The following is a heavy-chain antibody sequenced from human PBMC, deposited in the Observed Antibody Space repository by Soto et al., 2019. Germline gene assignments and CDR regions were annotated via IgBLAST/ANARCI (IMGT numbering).Heavy chain of an antibody. Sequence: GASVKVSCKASGYTFTSYYMHWVRQAPGQGLEWMGIINPSGGSTSYAQKFQGRVTMTRDTSTSTVYMELSSLRSEDTAVYYCARGGPRDGYKGVFRLPGYWGQGTLVTVSS. D-gene: IGHD5-12*01. CDR3: ARGGPRDGYKGVFRLPGY. CDR1: GYTFTSYY. J-gene: IGHJ4*02. V-gene: IGHV1-46*01. CDR2: INPSGGST.